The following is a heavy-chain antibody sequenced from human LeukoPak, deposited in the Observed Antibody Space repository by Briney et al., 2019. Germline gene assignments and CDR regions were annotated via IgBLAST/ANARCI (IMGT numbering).Heavy chain of an antibody. CDR3: TKRGPSTTGTREFDY. V-gene: IGHV3-23*01. D-gene: IGHD1-1*01. CDR2: IGAGSSST. CDR1: GFTFSSYA. Sequence: GGSLRLSCAASGFTFSSYAMSWVRQVPGRGLEWVSTIGAGSSSTYYADSVKGRFTISRDNSKNTLYLQMNSLRAEDTAVYYCTKRGPSTTGTREFDYWGQGTLVTVSS. J-gene: IGHJ4*02.